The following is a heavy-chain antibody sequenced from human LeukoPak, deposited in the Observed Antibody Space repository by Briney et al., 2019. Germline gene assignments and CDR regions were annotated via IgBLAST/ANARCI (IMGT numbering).Heavy chain of an antibody. V-gene: IGHV3-7*01. J-gene: IGHJ4*02. CDR3: ARDQSEIWGSYRSPCDY. D-gene: IGHD3-16*02. Sequence: GGSLRLSCAASGFTFSSYWMSWVRQAPGKGLEWVANIKQDGSEKYYVDSVKGRFTISRDNAKNSLYLQMNSLRAEDTAVYYCARDQSEIWGSYRSPCDYWGQGTLVTVSS. CDR2: IKQDGSEK. CDR1: GFTFSSYW.